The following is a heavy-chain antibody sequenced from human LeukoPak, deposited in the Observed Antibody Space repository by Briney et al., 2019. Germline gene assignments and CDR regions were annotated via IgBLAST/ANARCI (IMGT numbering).Heavy chain of an antibody. D-gene: IGHD4/OR15-4a*01. V-gene: IGHV1-3*01. CDR2: INPGNGDT. J-gene: IGHJ6*02. CDR3: SRDRWHCVVNCDSVYHYSLDV. Sequence: GASVKVSCKASGYIFTNYAVQWVRQAPGQSLEWLGWINPGNGDTRYSQKFQGRVTMSIDTSATTAYMELDSLTAEDTAIYYCSRDRWHCVVNCDSVYHYSLDVWGQGTTVTVSS. CDR1: GYIFTNYA.